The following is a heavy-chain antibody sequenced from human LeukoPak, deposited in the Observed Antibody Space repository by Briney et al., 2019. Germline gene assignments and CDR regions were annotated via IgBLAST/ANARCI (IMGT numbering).Heavy chain of an antibody. V-gene: IGHV4-38-2*02. Sequence: SETLSLTCTVSGYSITSGYYWGWVRRPPGKGLEWIGSIYHSGTTYYNPSLKSRVTISVDTSKNQFSLKLSSVTAADTAVYYCARAALAAGVDYWGQGTLVTVSS. CDR1: GYSITSGYY. CDR3: ARAALAAGVDY. D-gene: IGHD6-13*01. CDR2: IYHSGTT. J-gene: IGHJ4*02.